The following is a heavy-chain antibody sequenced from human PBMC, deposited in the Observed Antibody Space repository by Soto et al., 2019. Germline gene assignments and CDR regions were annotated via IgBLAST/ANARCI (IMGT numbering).Heavy chain of an antibody. CDR3: TSTLSRRGTYSAFDV. CDR2: ISAYNGNT. Sequence: QVPLVQSGAEVKKPGASVTVSCKTSGYTPTNYDIGWVRQAPGQGLEWMGWISAYNGNTNSAQKLQGRHTMTTDTTARAASLELRCLKSDDTSVYYFTSTLSRRGTYSAFDVWCQGTLVTVSS. CDR1: GYTPTNYD. V-gene: IGHV1-18*01. D-gene: IGHD2-15*01. J-gene: IGHJ4*02.